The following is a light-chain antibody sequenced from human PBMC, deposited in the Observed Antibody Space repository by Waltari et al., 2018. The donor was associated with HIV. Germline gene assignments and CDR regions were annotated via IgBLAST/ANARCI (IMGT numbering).Light chain of an antibody. J-gene: IGKJ1*01. V-gene: IGKV1-16*02. CDR1: QGISNN. CDR3: QQYNTYPRT. Sequence: DIQMTQSPSSLYASVGDRVTIICRASQGISNNLAWHQRKPGKAPKSLIYAASSLQPGSPSKFSSSGSGTDVTRTISRLQPEDYATYYCQQYNTYPRTFGQGTKVEIK. CDR2: AAS.